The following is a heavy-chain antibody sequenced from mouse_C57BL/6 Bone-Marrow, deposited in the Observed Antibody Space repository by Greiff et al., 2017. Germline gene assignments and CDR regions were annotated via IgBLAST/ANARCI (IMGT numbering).Heavy chain of an antibody. CDR3: ARYGSGGAY. CDR1: GYTFTSYT. V-gene: IGHV1-4*01. CDR2: INPSSGYT. Sequence: QVQLQQSGAELARPGASVKMSCKASGYTFTSYTMHWVKQRPGQGLEWIGYINPSSGYTKYNQKFKDKATLTADKSSSTAYMQLSSLTSEDSAIYYCARYGSGGAYWGQGTLVTVSA. D-gene: IGHD1-1*01. J-gene: IGHJ3*01.